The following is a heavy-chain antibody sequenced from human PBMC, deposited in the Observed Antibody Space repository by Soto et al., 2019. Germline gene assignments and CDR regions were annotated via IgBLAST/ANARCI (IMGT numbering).Heavy chain of an antibody. CDR1: GFTFSSFG. J-gene: IGHJ4*02. D-gene: IGHD5-12*01. CDR3: AKALSPFAAYDPFDY. V-gene: IGHV3-30*18. Sequence: QVQLVESGGGVVQPGTSLRLSCAASGFTFSSFGMHWVRQAPGKGLEWVAIISYDGTNKQYIDSVKGRFTISRDGSKNMVYLQMNSLRVDDTAVYYCAKALSPFAAYDPFDYWGQGTLVTVSS. CDR2: ISYDGTNK.